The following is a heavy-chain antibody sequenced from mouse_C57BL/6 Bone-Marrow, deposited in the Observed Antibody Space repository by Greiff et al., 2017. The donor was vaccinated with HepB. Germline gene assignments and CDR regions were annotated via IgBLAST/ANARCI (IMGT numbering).Heavy chain of an antibody. CDR3: AHYYGSSYGFAY. Sequence: QVHVKQSGAELARPGASVKLSCKASGYTFTSYGISWVKQRTGQGLEWIGEIYPRSGNTYYNEKFKGKATLTADKSSSTAYMELRSLTSEDSAVYFCAHYYGSSYGFAYWGQGTLVTVSA. J-gene: IGHJ3*01. D-gene: IGHD1-1*01. CDR2: IYPRSGNT. V-gene: IGHV1-81*01. CDR1: GYTFTSYG.